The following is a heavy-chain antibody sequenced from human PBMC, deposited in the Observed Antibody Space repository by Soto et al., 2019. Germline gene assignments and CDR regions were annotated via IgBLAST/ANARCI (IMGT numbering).Heavy chain of an antibody. Sequence: EVQLVESGGGLVKPGGSLRLSCAASGFTFSSYSMNWVRQAPGKGLEWVSSISSSSSYIYYADSVKGRFTISRDNTKNSLYLQMNSRRAEDTAVYYCARDNPPASIVVVPAAIDYWGQGTLVTVSS. J-gene: IGHJ4*02. CDR2: ISSSSSYI. CDR3: ARDNPPASIVVVPAAIDY. D-gene: IGHD2-2*02. V-gene: IGHV3-21*01. CDR1: GFTFSSYS.